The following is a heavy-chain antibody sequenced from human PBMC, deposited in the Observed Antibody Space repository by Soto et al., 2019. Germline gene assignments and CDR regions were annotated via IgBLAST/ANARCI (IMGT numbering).Heavy chain of an antibody. D-gene: IGHD6-6*01. CDR1: GHSFTSYG. V-gene: IGHV1-18*04. CDR3: ARGSSSSGYYGMDV. CDR2: ISAYNGNT. J-gene: IGHJ6*02. Sequence: XSVMVSCNASGHSFTSYGIIWVRQAPGQGLEWMGWISAYNGNTNYAQKLQGRVTMTTDTSTSTAYMELRSLRSDDTAVYYCARGSSSSGYYGMDVWGQGTTVTVS.